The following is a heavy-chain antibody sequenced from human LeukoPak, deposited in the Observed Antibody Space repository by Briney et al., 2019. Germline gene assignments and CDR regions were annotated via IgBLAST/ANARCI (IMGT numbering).Heavy chain of an antibody. Sequence: SETLSLTCAVYGGSFSGYYWSWIRQPPGKGLEWTGEINHNGSTNYNPSLKSRVTISVDTSKNQFSLKLSSVTAADTAVYYCARVGGYSYGSSYFDYWGQGTLVTVSS. CDR3: ARVGGYSYGSSYFDY. CDR2: INHNGST. V-gene: IGHV4-34*01. CDR1: GGSFSGYY. J-gene: IGHJ4*02. D-gene: IGHD5-18*01.